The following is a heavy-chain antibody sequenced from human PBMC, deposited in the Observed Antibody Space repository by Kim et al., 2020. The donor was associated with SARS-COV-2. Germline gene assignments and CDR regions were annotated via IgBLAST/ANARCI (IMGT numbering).Heavy chain of an antibody. CDR1: GGSISSGGYY. D-gene: IGHD3-3*01. CDR2: IYYSGST. V-gene: IGHV4-31*03. Sequence: SETLSLTCTVSGGSISSGGYYWSWNRQHPGKGLEWIGYIYYSGSTYYNPSLKSRVTISVDTSKNQFSLKLSSVTAADTAVYYCARATKNTIFGVVGAFDIWGQGTMVSVSS. J-gene: IGHJ3*02. CDR3: ARATKNTIFGVVGAFDI.